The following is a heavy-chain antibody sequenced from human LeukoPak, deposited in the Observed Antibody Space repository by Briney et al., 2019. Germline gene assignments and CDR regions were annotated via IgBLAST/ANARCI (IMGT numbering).Heavy chain of an antibody. Sequence: KPSETLSLTCTVSGGSISSSDYYWGWIRQPPGKGLEWIASICYDWIIYSNPSLKSRVTISIDTSKNQFSPRLGSVTAADTAVYYCATSGVHYCSGGSCGLWGQGTLVTVSS. V-gene: IGHV4-39*01. CDR1: GGSISSSDYY. J-gene: IGHJ4*02. D-gene: IGHD2-15*01. CDR3: ATSGVHYCSGGSCGL. CDR2: ICYDWII.